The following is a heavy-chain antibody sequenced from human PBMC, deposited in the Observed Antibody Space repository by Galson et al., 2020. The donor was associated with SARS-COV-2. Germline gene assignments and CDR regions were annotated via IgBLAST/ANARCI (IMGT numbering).Heavy chain of an antibody. D-gene: IGHD6-19*01. Sequence: GGSLRLSCAASGFTFSSYAMHWVRQAPGKGLEWVAIISYDGSNKYYADSVKGRFTISRDNSKNTLYLQMNSLRTEDTAVYYCARDNEAYSSGWYYYYGMDVWGQGTTVTVSS. V-gene: IGHV3-30*04. CDR2: ISYDGSNK. CDR1: GFTFSSYA. CDR3: ARDNEAYSSGWYYYYGMDV. J-gene: IGHJ6*02.